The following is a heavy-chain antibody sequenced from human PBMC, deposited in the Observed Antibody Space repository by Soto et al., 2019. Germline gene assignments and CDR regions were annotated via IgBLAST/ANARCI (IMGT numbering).Heavy chain of an antibody. V-gene: IGHV1-3*01. Sequence: ASVKVSCKASGYTFTSYAMHWVRQAPGQRLEWMGWINAGNGNTKYSQKFQGRVTMTEDTSTDTAYMELSSLRSEDTAVYYCATGVAAGTLWYYGMDVWGQGTTVTVSS. CDR1: GYTFTSYA. CDR2: INAGNGNT. J-gene: IGHJ6*02. D-gene: IGHD6-13*01. CDR3: ATGVAAGTLWYYGMDV.